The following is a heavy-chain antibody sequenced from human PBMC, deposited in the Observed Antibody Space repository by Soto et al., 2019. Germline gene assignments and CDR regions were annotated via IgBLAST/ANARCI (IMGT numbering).Heavy chain of an antibody. CDR1: GGTFSSYA. CDR2: IIPIFGTA. V-gene: IGHV1-69*06. Sequence: QVQLVQSGAEVKKPGSSVKVSCKASGGTFSSYAISWVRQAPEQGLEWMGGIIPIFGTANYAQKFQGRVTITADKSTSTAYMELSSLRSEDTAVYYCARAPTITMVRASGMDVWGQGTTVTVSS. D-gene: IGHD3-10*01. CDR3: ARAPTITMVRASGMDV. J-gene: IGHJ6*02.